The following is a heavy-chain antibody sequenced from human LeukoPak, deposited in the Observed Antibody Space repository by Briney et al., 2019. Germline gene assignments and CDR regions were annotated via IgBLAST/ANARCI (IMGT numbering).Heavy chain of an antibody. V-gene: IGHV3-49*04. CDR2: IRSKVYGGTT. CDR1: GFTFRDYA. J-gene: IGHJ3*02. CDR3: TRDPYYFDSSGYYHHAFDI. D-gene: IGHD3-22*01. Sequence: PGGSLILSCTGFGFTFRDYAVSWVRQAPGKGLECIGFIRSKVYGGTTEYAASVKGRFTISRDDSKSIAYLQMNSLKTEDTAVYYCTRDPYYFDSSGYYHHAFDIWGQGTMVAVSS.